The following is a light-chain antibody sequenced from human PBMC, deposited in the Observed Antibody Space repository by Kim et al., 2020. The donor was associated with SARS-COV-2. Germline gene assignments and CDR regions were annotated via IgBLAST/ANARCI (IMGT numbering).Light chain of an antibody. CDR1: NIGSKN. CDR2: RDN. J-gene: IGLJ1*01. CDR3: QVWDITTGV. V-gene: IGLV3-9*01. Sequence: SVALGQTARITCGGKNIGSKNVHWYQQKPGQAPVLVIYRDNNRPSGIPERFSGSNSGNTATLTISRAQAGDEADYYCQVWDITTGVFGTGTKVTVL.